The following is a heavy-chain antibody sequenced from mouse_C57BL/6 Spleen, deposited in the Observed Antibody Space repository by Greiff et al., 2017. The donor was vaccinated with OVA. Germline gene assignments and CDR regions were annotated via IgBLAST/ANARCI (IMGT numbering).Heavy chain of an antibody. CDR3: TSAQATMRYAMDY. Sequence: VQLQQSGAELVRPGASVKLSCTASGFNIKDDYMHWVKQRPEQGLEWIGWIDPENGDTEYAPKFQGKATITADTSSNTAYLQLSSLTSEDTAVYYCTSAQATMRYAMDYWGQGTSVTVSS. V-gene: IGHV14-4*01. CDR1: GFNIKDDY. CDR2: IDPENGDT. J-gene: IGHJ4*01. D-gene: IGHD3-2*02.